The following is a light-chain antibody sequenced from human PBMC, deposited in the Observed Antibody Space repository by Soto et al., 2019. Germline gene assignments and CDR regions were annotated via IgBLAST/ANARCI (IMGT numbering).Light chain of an antibody. Sequence: QSVLTPPDSVSGSPGQSIAISCTGTSSDVGGYNFVSWYQQHPGKAPKLMIYDVSNRPSGVSNRFSGSKSGNTASLTISGLQAEDEADYYCSSDTSSSTRVLGSGTKVAV. CDR2: DVS. J-gene: IGLJ1*01. V-gene: IGLV2-14*01. CDR1: SSDVGGYNF. CDR3: SSDTSSSTRV.